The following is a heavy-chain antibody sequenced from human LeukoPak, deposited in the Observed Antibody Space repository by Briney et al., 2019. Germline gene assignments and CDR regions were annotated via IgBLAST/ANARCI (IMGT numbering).Heavy chain of an antibody. V-gene: IGHV4-4*07. J-gene: IGHJ4*02. CDR2: IYTSGNT. D-gene: IGHD4-23*01. Sequence: SETLSLTCNVSGGSISSYYWSWIRQPAGKGLEWIGRIYTSGNTNYNPSLKSRVTMSLDPSKNQVSLNLSSVTAADTAIYYCAREAGGNRPLDYWGQGTLVTVSS. CDR1: GGSISSYY. CDR3: AREAGGNRPLDY.